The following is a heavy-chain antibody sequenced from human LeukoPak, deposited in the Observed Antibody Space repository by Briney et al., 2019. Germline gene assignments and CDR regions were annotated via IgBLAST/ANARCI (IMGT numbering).Heavy chain of an antibody. V-gene: IGHV3-30*02. J-gene: IGHJ4*02. CDR3: AKVVSAGKGTDY. CDR2: IRYDGSNK. CDR1: RFTFSSYG. Sequence: GGSLRLSCVASRFTFSSYGMHWVRQAPGKGLEWVAFIRYDGSNKYYADSVKGRFTISRDNSKNTLYLQMNSLRAEDTAVYYCAKVVSAGKGTDYWGQGTLVTASS. D-gene: IGHD2-8*01.